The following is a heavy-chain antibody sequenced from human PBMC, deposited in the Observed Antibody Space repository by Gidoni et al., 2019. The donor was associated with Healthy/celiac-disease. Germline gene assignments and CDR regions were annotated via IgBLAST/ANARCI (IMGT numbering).Heavy chain of an antibody. CDR3: ARGRYYYGSGGYPSRGWYSSGGYGMDV. D-gene: IGHD3-10*01. V-gene: IGHV4-34*01. J-gene: IGHJ6*02. Sequence: QVQLQQWGAGLLKPSETLSLTCAVYGGSFSGYYWSWSRQHTGKGLEWIGEIKHSGSTNYNPSLKSRVTISVDTSKNQFSLKLSSVTAADTAVYYCARGRYYYGSGGYPSRGWYSSGGYGMDVWGQGTTVTVSS. CDR2: IKHSGST. CDR1: GGSFSGYY.